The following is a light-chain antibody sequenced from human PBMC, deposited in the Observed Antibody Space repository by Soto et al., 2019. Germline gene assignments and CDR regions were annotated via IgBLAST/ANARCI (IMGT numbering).Light chain of an antibody. CDR2: GVS. Sequence: QSVLTQPAAVSGAPGQAITISCPGSSGDVGAYNYVSWYQHHPGKAPKLMINGVSNKPSWVSNPFSGSKSGNTDSLTISGLQDEDEDEYYCSSYTCSSTPYVFGTGTKVTVL. J-gene: IGLJ1*01. CDR1: SGDVGAYNY. V-gene: IGLV2-14*03. CDR3: SSYTCSSTPYV.